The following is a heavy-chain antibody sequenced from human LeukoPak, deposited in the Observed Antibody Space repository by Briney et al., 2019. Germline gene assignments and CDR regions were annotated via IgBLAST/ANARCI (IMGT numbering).Heavy chain of an antibody. CDR2: IIPIFGTA. CDR1: GGTFSSYA. D-gene: IGHD5-24*01. V-gene: IGHV1-69*01. J-gene: IGHJ6*03. Sequence: GSSVKVSCKASGGTFSSYAISWVRQAPGQGLEWMGGIIPIFGTANYAQKFQGRVTITADESTSTAYMELSSLRSEDTAVYYRARGEGDGYNDYYYYMDVWGKGTTVTVSS. CDR3: ARGEGDGYNDYYYYMDV.